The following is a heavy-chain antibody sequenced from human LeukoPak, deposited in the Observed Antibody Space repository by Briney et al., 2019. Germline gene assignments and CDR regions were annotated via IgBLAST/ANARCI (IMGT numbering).Heavy chain of an antibody. J-gene: IGHJ3*02. Sequence: PSETLSLTCTVSGGSISSSSYYWGWIRQPPGKGLEWIGSIYYSGSTYYNPPLKSRVTISVDTSKNQFSLKLSSVTAADTAVYYCARFTAYSGSSHAAFDIWGQGTMVTVSS. D-gene: IGHD1-26*01. CDR3: ARFTAYSGSSHAAFDI. CDR1: GGSISSSSYY. CDR2: IYYSGST. V-gene: IGHV4-39*07.